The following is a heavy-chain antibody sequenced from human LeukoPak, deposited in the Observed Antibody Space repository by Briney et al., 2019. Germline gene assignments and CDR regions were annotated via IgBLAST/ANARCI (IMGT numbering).Heavy chain of an antibody. D-gene: IGHD3-9*01. CDR2: ISGSGGST. Sequence: PGGSLRLSCAASGFTFSSYAMSWVRQAPGKGLEWVSAISGSGGSTYYADSVKGRFTISRDNSKNTLYLQMNSLRAEDTAVYYCARSTFSSFDFDYWGQGTLVTVSS. V-gene: IGHV3-23*01. CDR1: GFTFSSYA. J-gene: IGHJ4*02. CDR3: ARSTFSSFDFDY.